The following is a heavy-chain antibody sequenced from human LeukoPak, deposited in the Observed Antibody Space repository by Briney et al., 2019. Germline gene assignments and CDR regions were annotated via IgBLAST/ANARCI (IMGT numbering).Heavy chain of an antibody. J-gene: IGHJ6*02. CDR1: GFSFSGYA. CDR3: ARKHLQTPFVFLDV. Sequence: PGASLRLSCAASGFSFSGYAMSCVRQAPEKGLEWVSHIGTTDGSTFYADSVKGRFTVSRDNSKNTLYLQMNSLRAEDTAVYFCARKHLQTPFVFLDVWGQGTTVTVSS. D-gene: IGHD2/OR15-2a*01. CDR2: IGTTDGST. V-gene: IGHV3-23*01.